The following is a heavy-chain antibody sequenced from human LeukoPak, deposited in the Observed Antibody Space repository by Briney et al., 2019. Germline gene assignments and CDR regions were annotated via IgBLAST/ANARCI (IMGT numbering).Heavy chain of an antibody. CDR1: GYTSTSYY. CDR2: INPSGGST. Sequence: ASVKVSCKASGYTSTSYYMHWVRQAPGQGLEWMGIINPSGGSTSYAQKFQGRVTMTRDTSTSTVYMELSSLRSEDTAVYYCARGKLERRSRRYFDYWGQGTLATVSS. J-gene: IGHJ4*02. CDR3: ARGKLERRSRRYFDY. D-gene: IGHD1-1*01. V-gene: IGHV1-46*03.